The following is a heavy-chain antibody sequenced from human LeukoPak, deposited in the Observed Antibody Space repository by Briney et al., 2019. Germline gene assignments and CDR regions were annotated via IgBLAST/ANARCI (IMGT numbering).Heavy chain of an antibody. CDR2: INAGNGNT. CDR1: GYTFTSYA. V-gene: IGHV1-3*01. J-gene: IGHJ6*02. Sequence: GASVKVSCKASGYTFTSYAMHWVRQAPGQRLEWMGWINAGNGNTKYSQKFQGRVTITRDTSASTAYMELSSLRSEDTAVYYCARVEATIGRYGMDVWGQGTTVTVSS. CDR3: ARVEATIGRYGMDV. D-gene: IGHD5-12*01.